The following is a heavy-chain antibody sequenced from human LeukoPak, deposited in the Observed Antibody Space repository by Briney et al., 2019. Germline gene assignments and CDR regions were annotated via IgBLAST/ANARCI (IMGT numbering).Heavy chain of an antibody. D-gene: IGHD3-16*02. V-gene: IGHV4-30-4*01. Sequence: SQTLSLTCTVSGGSISSGDYYWSWIRQPPGKGLEWIGYIYYSGSTYYNPSLKSRVTISVDTSKNQFSLKLSSVTAADTAVYYCARANTPDITFGGVIIAFDIWGQGTMVTVSS. CDR1: GGSISSGDYY. CDR2: IYYSGST. CDR3: ARANTPDITFGGVIIAFDI. J-gene: IGHJ3*02.